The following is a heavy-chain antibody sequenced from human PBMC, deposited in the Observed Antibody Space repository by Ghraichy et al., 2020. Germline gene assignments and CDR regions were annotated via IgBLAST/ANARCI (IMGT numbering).Heavy chain of an antibody. D-gene: IGHD5-18*01. CDR3: ANSYTYGPSYMDV. CDR2: IRFDANNK. V-gene: IGHV3-30*02. Sequence: GGSLRLSCAATGFTFSNYGMHWVRQAPGKGLEWVAFIRFDANNKYYADSVKGRFTISRDNSKNTLYLQMNSLRAEDTAVYYCANSYTYGPSYMDVWGKGTTVTVSS. CDR1: GFTFSNYG. J-gene: IGHJ6*03.